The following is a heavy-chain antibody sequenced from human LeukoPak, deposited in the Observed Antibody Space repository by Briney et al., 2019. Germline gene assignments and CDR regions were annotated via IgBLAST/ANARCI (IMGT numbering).Heavy chain of an antibody. CDR2: IIPIFGTA. D-gene: IGHD1-26*01. CDR3: ARDNAPRIVGAALDY. J-gene: IGHJ4*02. CDR1: GGTFSSYA. V-gene: IGHV1-69*13. Sequence: ASVKVSCKASGGTFSSYAISWVRQAPGQGLEWMGGIIPIFGTANYAQKFQGRVTITADESTSTAYMELSSLRSEDTAVYYCARDNAPRIVGAALDYWGQGTLVTVSS.